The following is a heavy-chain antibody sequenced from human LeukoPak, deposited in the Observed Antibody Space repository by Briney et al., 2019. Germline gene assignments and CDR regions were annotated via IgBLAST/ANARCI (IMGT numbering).Heavy chain of an antibody. CDR1: GFTFTNYV. V-gene: IGHV3-30*04. J-gene: IGHJ4*02. Sequence: PGRSLRLSCAASGFTFTNYVMHWVPQAPGNGLEAGAVISYDGSNKYYADSVKGRFTISRDNSKNTVYLQMNSLRPEDTAVYYCARELTSTYYFDYWGQGTLVTVSS. CDR3: ARELTSTYYFDY. CDR2: ISYDGSNK.